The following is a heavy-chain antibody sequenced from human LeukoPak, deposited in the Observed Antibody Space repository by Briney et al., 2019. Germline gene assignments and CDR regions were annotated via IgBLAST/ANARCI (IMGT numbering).Heavy chain of an antibody. J-gene: IGHJ4*02. CDR3: ARGETTMVRGAVGY. D-gene: IGHD3-10*01. V-gene: IGHV1-2*02. CDR2: INPNSGGT. CDR1: GYTFTSYG. Sequence: ASVKVSCKASGYTFTSYGINWVRQATGQGLEWMGWINPNSGGTNYAQKFQGRVTMTRDTSISTAYMELSRLRSDDTVVYYCARGETTMVRGAVGYWGQGTLVTVSS.